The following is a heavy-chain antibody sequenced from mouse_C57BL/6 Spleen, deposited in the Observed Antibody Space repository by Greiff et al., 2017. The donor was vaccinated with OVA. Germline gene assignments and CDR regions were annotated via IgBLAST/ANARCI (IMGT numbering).Heavy chain of an antibody. V-gene: IGHV1-15*01. CDR3: TRGDDYDRFAY. J-gene: IGHJ3*01. CDR2: IDPETGGT. CDR1: GYTFTDYE. Sequence: VKLQESGAELVRPGASVTLSCTASGYTFTDYEMHWVKQTPVHGLEWIGAIDPETGGTAYNQKFKGKAILTADKSSSTAYMELRSLTSEDSAVYYCTRGDDYDRFAYWGQGTLVTVSA. D-gene: IGHD2-4*01.